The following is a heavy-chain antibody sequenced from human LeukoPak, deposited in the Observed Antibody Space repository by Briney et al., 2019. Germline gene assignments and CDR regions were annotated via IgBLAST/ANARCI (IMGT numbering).Heavy chain of an antibody. V-gene: IGHV1-2*02. CDR2: INPNSGGT. D-gene: IGHD2-15*01. Sequence: ASVTVSCKASGCTFTGYYLHWVRQAPGQGLEWMGWINPNSGGTNYAQKFQGRVTMTRDTSISTAYMELSRLRSDDTAVYYCAREGSRWFDPWGQGTLVTVSS. CDR1: GCTFTGYY. J-gene: IGHJ5*02. CDR3: AREGSRWFDP.